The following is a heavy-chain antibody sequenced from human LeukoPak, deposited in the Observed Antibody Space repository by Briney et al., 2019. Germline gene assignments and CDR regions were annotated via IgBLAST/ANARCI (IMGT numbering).Heavy chain of an antibody. D-gene: IGHD3-3*01. V-gene: IGHV1-2*02. CDR3: ARVRPYYDFWSVYFDY. J-gene: IGHJ4*02. Sequence: ASVKVSCKASGYTFTGYYMHWVRQAPGQGLEWMGWINPNSGGTNYAQKFQGRVTMTRDTSISTAYMELSRLRSDDTAVYYCARVRPYYDFWSVYFDYWGQGTLVTVSS. CDR2: INPNSGGT. CDR1: GYTFTGYY.